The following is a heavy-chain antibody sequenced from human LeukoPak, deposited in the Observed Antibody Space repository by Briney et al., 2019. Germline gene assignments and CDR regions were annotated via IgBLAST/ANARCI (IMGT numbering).Heavy chain of an antibody. Sequence: GGSLRLSCAASGFTFSSYAMHWVRQAPGKGLEWVANIKQDGSEKYYVDSVKGRFTISRDNAKNSLYLQMNGLRAEDTAVYYCARDSGYYGLFDYWGQGTLVTVSS. CDR3: ARDSGYYGLFDY. CDR2: IKQDGSEK. D-gene: IGHD3-22*01. J-gene: IGHJ4*02. CDR1: GFTFSSYA. V-gene: IGHV3-7*01.